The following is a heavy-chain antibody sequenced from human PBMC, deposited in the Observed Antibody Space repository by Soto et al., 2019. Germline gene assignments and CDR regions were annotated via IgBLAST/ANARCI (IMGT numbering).Heavy chain of an antibody. CDR1: GFPLSHAW. J-gene: IGHJ4*02. D-gene: IGHD3-22*01. CDR2: IKSKTDGGTT. V-gene: IGHV3-15*01. Sequence: GGSQILSCSSAGFPLSHAWMSCVRQAPGEGLDWVGRIKSKTDGGTTDYAAPVKGRFTISRDDSKNTLYLQMNSLKTEDTAVYYCTTDPNYDSSGYYYRYFDYWGQGNLVNAS. CDR3: TTDPNYDSSGYYYRYFDY.